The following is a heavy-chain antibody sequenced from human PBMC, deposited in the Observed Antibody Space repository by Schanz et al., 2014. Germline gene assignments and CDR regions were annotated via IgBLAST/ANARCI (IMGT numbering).Heavy chain of an antibody. J-gene: IGHJ3*02. CDR3: ARGVGPEDVFDI. CDR2: IIPIHGIV. V-gene: IGHV1-69*02. Sequence: QVQLVQSGAEVKKPGSSMKVSCKASGGTFSTYPINWLRQAPGQGLEWMGRIIPIHGIVNYAQRFQGRVRITADKSTSTAYMELSSLRSDDAAVYYCARGVGPEDVFDIWGQGTILTVSS. D-gene: IGHD2-8*01. CDR1: GGTFSTYP.